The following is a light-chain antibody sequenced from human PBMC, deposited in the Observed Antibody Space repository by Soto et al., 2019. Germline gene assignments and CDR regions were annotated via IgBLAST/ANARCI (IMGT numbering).Light chain of an antibody. CDR1: QNVSSN. CDR3: QHYNKFPLT. J-gene: IGKJ4*01. Sequence: EIVLTQSPATLSVSPGERATLSCRASQNVSSNLAWYQQKPGQAPRLVIYGASTRATGIPARFSGSGSGTEFTLTISSLQSEDFAVYYCQHYNKFPLTFGGGAKVEMK. V-gene: IGKV3-15*01. CDR2: GAS.